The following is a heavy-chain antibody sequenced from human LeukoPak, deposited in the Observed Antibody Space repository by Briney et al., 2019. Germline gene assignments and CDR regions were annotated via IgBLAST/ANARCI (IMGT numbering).Heavy chain of an antibody. CDR3: AKDLYSNGWYNYFDR. CDR1: GFTFSTYG. V-gene: IGHV3-30*18. D-gene: IGHD6-19*01. Sequence: GGSLRLSCAASGFTFSTYGMHWVRQAPGKGLEWVAMTSHDGSDKYYADSVKGRFTISRDNSKNTLYLQMNSLRAEDTAVYYCAKDLYSNGWYNYFDRWGQGTLVTVSS. J-gene: IGHJ5*02. CDR2: TSHDGSDK.